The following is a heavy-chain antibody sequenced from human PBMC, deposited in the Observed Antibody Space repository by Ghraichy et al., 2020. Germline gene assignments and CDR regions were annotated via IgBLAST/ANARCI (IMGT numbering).Heavy chain of an antibody. CDR2: IDPKSGDT. V-gene: IGHV1-2*02. Sequence: ASVKVSCKASGYTFTDYFIHWVRQAPGQGLEWMGWIDPKSGDTKYVQHFEGRVTMTRDTSTTTVHVELRGLRSEDTAVNYCARVFGDWTPSLAYGMDVWGQGTTVTVSS. CDR1: GYTFTDYF. J-gene: IGHJ6*02. D-gene: IGHD2-21*02. CDR3: ARVFGDWTPSLAYGMDV.